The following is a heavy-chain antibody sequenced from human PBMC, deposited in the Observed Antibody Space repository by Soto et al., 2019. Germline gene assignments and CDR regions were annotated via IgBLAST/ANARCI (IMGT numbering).Heavy chain of an antibody. V-gene: IGHV3-30*18. Sequence: HPGGSLRLSCAASGFTFSSYDMHWVRQAPGKGLEWVAVISFDGSAKYYADSVKGRFTISRDNSKNTLYLQMNSLRADDTAVYYCAKDNPDYTWYYWGQGTLVTVSS. D-gene: IGHD4-4*01. CDR2: ISFDGSAK. CDR3: AKDNPDYTWYY. CDR1: GFTFSSYD. J-gene: IGHJ4*02.